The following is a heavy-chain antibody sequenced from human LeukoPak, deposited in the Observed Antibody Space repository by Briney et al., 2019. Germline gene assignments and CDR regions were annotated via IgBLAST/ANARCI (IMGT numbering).Heavy chain of an antibody. V-gene: IGHV4-59*01. J-gene: IGHJ4*02. D-gene: IGHD6-13*01. CDR2: IYYSGTT. CDR3: ARGVYIAAAQYGY. CDR1: GGSISSYY. Sequence: SETLSLTCTVSGGSISSYYWSWIRRPPGKGLEWIGYIYYSGTTNYNPSLKSRVTISVDTSKNQFSLKLSSVTAADAAVYYCARGVYIAAAQYGYWGQGTLVTVSS.